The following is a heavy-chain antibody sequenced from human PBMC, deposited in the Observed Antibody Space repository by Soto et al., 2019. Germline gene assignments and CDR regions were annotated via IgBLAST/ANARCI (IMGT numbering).Heavy chain of an antibody. J-gene: IGHJ4*02. CDR1: GFTFSDHY. Sequence: EVQLVESGGGLVQPGGSLRLSCVVSGFTFSDHYMDWVRQAPGKGLEWVGRIRNKAKSYTTDYAASVKGRLTISRDDSKTSLYLQMNSLKAEDTAVYYGVTPGHGGNGFDYWGQGTLVTVSS. D-gene: IGHD2-15*01. V-gene: IGHV3-72*01. CDR3: VTPGHGGNGFDY. CDR2: IRNKAKSYTT.